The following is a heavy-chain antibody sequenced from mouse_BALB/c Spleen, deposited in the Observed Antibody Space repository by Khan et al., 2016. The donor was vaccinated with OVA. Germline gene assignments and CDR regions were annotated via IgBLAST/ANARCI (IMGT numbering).Heavy chain of an antibody. V-gene: IGHV3-2*02. CDR2: ISYNGST. CDR1: GYSITSGYD. CDR3: ARTARIKY. D-gene: IGHD1-2*01. Sequence: EVQLVESGPGLVKPSQSLSLTCTVTGYSITSGYDWNWIRQFPGNKLEWMGYISYNGSTNYNPSLKSRISITRDTSKNQFFLQLNSVTTEDTATYYCARTARIKYWGQGTTLTVSS. J-gene: IGHJ2*01.